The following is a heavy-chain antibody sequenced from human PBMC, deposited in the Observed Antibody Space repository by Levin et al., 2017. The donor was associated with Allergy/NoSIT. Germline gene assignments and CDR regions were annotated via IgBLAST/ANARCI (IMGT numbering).Heavy chain of an antibody. J-gene: IGHJ4*02. CDR1: GFTFSSYS. Sequence: PGGSLRLSCAASGFTFSSYSMNWVRQAPGKGLEWVSSISSSSSYIYYADSVKGRFSISRDNAKNSLYLQMNSLRAEDTAVYYCARAESGSYYYWGQGTLVTVSS. V-gene: IGHV3-21*01. D-gene: IGHD1-26*01. CDR3: ARAESGSYYY. CDR2: ISSSSSYI.